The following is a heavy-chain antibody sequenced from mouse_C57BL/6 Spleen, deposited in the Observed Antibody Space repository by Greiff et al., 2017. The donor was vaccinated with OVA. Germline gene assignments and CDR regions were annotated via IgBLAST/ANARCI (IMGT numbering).Heavy chain of an antibody. CDR1: GYTFTSYW. Sequence: QVQLQQPGAELVKPGASVKVSCKASGYTFTSYWMHWVKQRPGQGLEWIGRIHPSDSDTNYNQKFKGKATLTVDKSSSTAYMQISSLTSEDSAVYYCAIGGSSYPFDYWGQGTTLTVSS. CDR3: AIGGSSYPFDY. J-gene: IGHJ2*01. D-gene: IGHD1-1*01. CDR2: IHPSDSDT. V-gene: IGHV1-74*01.